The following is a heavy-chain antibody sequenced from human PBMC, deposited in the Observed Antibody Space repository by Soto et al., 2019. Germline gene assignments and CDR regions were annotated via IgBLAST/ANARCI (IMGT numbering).Heavy chain of an antibody. J-gene: IGHJ5*02. CDR1: GYTFTSYD. Sequence: ASVKVSCKASGYTFTSYDINWVRQATGQGLEWMGWMNPNSGNTGYAQKLQGRVTMTTNTSTSTAYMELRSLRSDDTAVYYRARDRGSSWYNWFDPWGQGTLVTVSS. CDR3: ARDRGSSWYNWFDP. CDR2: MNPNSGNT. V-gene: IGHV1-8*01. D-gene: IGHD6-13*01.